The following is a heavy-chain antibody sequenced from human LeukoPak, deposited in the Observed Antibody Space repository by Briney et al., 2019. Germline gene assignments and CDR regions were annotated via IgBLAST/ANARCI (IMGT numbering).Heavy chain of an antibody. Sequence: SETLSLTCTVSGGSISSSSYYWGWIRQPPGKGLKWIGSIYYSGSTYYNPSLKSRVTISVDTSKNQFSLKLSSVTAADTAVYYCARGGDIVVVPAAILGWFDPWGQGTLVTVSS. CDR2: IYYSGST. CDR1: GGSISSSSYY. V-gene: IGHV4-39*07. J-gene: IGHJ5*02. D-gene: IGHD2-2*01. CDR3: ARGGDIVVVPAAILGWFDP.